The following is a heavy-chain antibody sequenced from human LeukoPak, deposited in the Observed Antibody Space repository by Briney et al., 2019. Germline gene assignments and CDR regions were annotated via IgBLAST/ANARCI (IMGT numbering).Heavy chain of an antibody. CDR2: IIPIFGTA. CDR3: AGSDSGSYYLGDY. J-gene: IGHJ4*02. D-gene: IGHD1-26*01. Sequence: SVKVSCKASGGTFSSYAISWVRQAPGQGLEWMGGIIPIFGTANYAQKFQGRVTITADESTSTAYMELSSLRSEDTAVYYCAGSDSGSYYLGDYWGQGTLVTVSS. V-gene: IGHV1-69*13. CDR1: GGTFSSYA.